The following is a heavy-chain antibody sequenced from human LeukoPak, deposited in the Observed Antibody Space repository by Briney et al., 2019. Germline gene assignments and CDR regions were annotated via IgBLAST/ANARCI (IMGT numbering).Heavy chain of an antibody. Sequence: SETLSLTCTVSDGSISSYYWSWIRQPAGKGLEWIGRIYTSGSTNYNPSLKSRVTISVDTSKNQFSLKLSSVTAADTAVYYCARARPYYYDSSGYCYFDYWGQGTLVTVSS. CDR3: ARARPYYYDSSGYCYFDY. CDR2: IYTSGST. V-gene: IGHV4-4*07. D-gene: IGHD3-22*01. CDR1: DGSISSYY. J-gene: IGHJ4*02.